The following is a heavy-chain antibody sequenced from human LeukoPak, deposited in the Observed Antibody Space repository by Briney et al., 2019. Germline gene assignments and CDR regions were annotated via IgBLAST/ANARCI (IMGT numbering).Heavy chain of an antibody. V-gene: IGHV3-48*01. CDR2: ISSSSTTI. CDR1: GFSFSRYT. J-gene: IGHJ4*02. CDR3: AKDPDYYGSGLFDY. D-gene: IGHD3-10*01. Sequence: GGSLRLSCAASGFSFSRYTMSWVRQAPGKGLEWISYISSSSTTIKYADSVKGRFIISRDNAKNSVYLQMNSLRAEDTAVYYCAKDPDYYGSGLFDYWGQGTLVTVSS.